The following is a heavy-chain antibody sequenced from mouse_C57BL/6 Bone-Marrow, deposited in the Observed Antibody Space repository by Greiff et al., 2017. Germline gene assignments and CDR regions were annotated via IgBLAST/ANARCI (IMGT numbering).Heavy chain of an antibody. CDR2: ISSGGDYI. Sequence: EVMLVESGEGLVKPGGSLKLSCAASGFTFSSSAMSWVRQTPEKRLEWVAYISSGGDYIYYAGTVKGRFTISRDNARNTLYLQMSSLKSEDTAMYYCTRDYYYGSSPFAYWGQGTLVTVSA. CDR1: GFTFSSSA. CDR3: TRDYYYGSSPFAY. J-gene: IGHJ3*01. V-gene: IGHV5-9-1*02. D-gene: IGHD1-1*01.